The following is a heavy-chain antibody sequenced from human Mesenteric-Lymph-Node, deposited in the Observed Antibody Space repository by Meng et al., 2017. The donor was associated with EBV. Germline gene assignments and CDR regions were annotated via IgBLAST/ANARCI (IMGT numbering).Heavy chain of an antibody. D-gene: IGHD5-18*01. CDR3: ASPGYSYGLDY. J-gene: IGHJ4*02. CDR1: GYTFTDYY. CDR2: INPSSGGT. V-gene: IGHV1-2*06. Sequence: QVQLVPSGAEVKKPWASVKVSCKASGYTFTDYYMHWVRQAPGQGLEWMGRINPSSGGTNYAQKFQGRVTMTRDTSISTAYIELNSLRSDDTAVYYCASPGYSYGLDYWGQGTLVTVSS.